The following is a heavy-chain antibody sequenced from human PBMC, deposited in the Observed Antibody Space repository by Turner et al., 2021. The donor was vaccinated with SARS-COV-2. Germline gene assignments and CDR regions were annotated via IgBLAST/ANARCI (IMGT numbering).Heavy chain of an antibody. V-gene: IGHV1-18*01. Sequence: QGQLVQSGAEVKNPGAAVKVSCKAPGYVFTHHGIRWVRQATGQGLEWMGWISCYNVYTMYAENFQGRVTMTKDTSTGTAYMEMTSLRSDDTAVYYCARYPSNTSGRYQYFDYWGQGTLVAVSS. D-gene: IGHD6-19*01. CDR3: ARYPSNTSGRYQYFDY. CDR2: ISCYNVYT. CDR1: GYVFTHHG. J-gene: IGHJ4*02.